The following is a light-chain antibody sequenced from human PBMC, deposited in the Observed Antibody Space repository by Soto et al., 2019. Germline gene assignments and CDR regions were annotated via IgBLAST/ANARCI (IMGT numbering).Light chain of an antibody. V-gene: IGKV3-20*01. Sequence: ETVLTQSPGTLSLSPGATVTLSCRASQSVSRNYLAWFQQKPGQAPRLLIYGASTRATGIPDRFSGSGSGTDFTLTISRLEPEDFAVYYCHHYGVSPLYTFGPGTKLDFK. J-gene: IGKJ3*01. CDR2: GAS. CDR1: QSVSRNY. CDR3: HHYGVSPLYT.